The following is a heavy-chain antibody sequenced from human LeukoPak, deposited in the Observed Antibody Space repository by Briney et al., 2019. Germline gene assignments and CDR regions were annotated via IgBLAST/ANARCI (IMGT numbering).Heavy chain of an antibody. D-gene: IGHD5-24*01. J-gene: IGHJ4*02. CDR1: GVSIRSYY. CDR3: ARVRDGDKYFDF. Sequence: PSETLSLTCTVSGVSIRSYYWSWIRQPAGKGLEWIGRIYGTGGTNYSPSLKGRVTMSADTSGNQFSLKLTSLTAADTAIYYCARVRDGDKYFDFWGLGTPVTVSS. CDR2: IYGTGGT. V-gene: IGHV4-4*07.